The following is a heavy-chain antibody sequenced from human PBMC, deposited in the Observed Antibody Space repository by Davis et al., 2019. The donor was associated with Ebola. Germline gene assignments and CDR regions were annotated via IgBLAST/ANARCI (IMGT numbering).Heavy chain of an antibody. J-gene: IGHJ1*01. Sequence: ASVKVSCKVSGYTLTELSMHWVRQAPGKGLEWMGGFDPEDGETIYAQKFQGRVTMTEDTSTDTAYMELSSLRSEDTAVYYCATEEYYDSSGSHFFQHWGQGTLVTVSS. CDR2: FDPEDGET. CDR3: ATEEYYDSSGSHFFQH. V-gene: IGHV1-24*01. D-gene: IGHD3-22*01. CDR1: GYTLTELS.